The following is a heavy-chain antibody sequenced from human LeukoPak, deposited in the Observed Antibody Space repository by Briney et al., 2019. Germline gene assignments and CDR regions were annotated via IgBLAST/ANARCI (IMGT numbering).Heavy chain of an antibody. Sequence: ASVKVSCKVSGYTLTELSMHWVRQAPGKGLEWMGGFDPEDGETIYAQKFQGRVTMTEDTSTDTAYMELSSLRSEDTAVYCCATDPGAGTTAFLAFDIWGQGTMVTVSS. CDR1: GYTLTELS. V-gene: IGHV1-24*01. CDR3: ATDPGAGTTAFLAFDI. J-gene: IGHJ3*02. D-gene: IGHD1-1*01. CDR2: FDPEDGET.